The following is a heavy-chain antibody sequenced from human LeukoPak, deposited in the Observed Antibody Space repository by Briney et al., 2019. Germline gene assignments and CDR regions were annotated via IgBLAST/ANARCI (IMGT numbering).Heavy chain of an antibody. CDR3: AREVGDYVWGSYRHGGVLDP. V-gene: IGHV1-18*04. J-gene: IGHJ5*02. Sequence: ASVKVSCEASGYTFTSYGISWVRQAPGQGLEWMGWISAYNGNTNYAQKLQGRVTMTTDTSTSTAYMELRSLRSDDTAVYYCAREVGDYVWGSYRHGGVLDPWGQGTLVTVSS. CDR1: GYTFTSYG. CDR2: ISAYNGNT. D-gene: IGHD3-16*02.